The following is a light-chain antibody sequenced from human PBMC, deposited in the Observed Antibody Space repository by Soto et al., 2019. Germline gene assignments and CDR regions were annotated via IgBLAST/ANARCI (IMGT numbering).Light chain of an antibody. J-gene: IGKJ1*01. Sequence: DIQMTQSPSSLSASVGDRVTITCRASRNVDNNVNWYQQKPGKAPNLLIYGSSTLYGGVPSRFSGSGSGTAFTLTVSSVHPEDCEVYFCQQSYSSPWTFGLGNKVE. V-gene: IGKV1-39*01. CDR3: QQSYSSPWT. CDR2: GSS. CDR1: RNVDNN.